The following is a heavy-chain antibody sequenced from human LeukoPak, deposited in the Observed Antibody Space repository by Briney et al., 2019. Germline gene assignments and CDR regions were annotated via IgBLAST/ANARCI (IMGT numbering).Heavy chain of an antibody. J-gene: IGHJ4*02. Sequence: ASVKVSCKASGYTFTGYYMHWVRQAPGQGLEWMGWISAYNGNTNYAQKLQGRVTMTTDTSTSTAYMELRSLRSDDTAVYYCARSHITMVRGVIIPFDYWGQGTLVTVSS. CDR3: ARSHITMVRGVIIPFDY. CDR2: ISAYNGNT. CDR1: GYTFTGYY. V-gene: IGHV1-18*04. D-gene: IGHD3-10*01.